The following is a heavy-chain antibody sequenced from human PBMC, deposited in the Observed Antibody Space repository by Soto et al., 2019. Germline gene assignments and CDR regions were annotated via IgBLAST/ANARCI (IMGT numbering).Heavy chain of an antibody. CDR1: GGSISSYNYY. CDR2: IYSSGST. D-gene: IGHD2-2*01. J-gene: IGHJ4*02. Sequence: QLQLQESGPGLVKPSETLSLTCTVSGGSISSYNYYWGWIRQPPGKGLEWIGSIYSSGSTYFNPSLKSRVTISVDTSKNQFSLRLSSVTAADTAVYYCGAPYRVRADYWGQGPLVTVSS. V-gene: IGHV4-39*01. CDR3: GAPYRVRADY.